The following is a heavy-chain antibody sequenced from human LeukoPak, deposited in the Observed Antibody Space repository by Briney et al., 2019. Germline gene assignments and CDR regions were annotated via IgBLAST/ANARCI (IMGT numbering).Heavy chain of an antibody. CDR1: GFTFSSYG. V-gene: IGHV3-33*01. J-gene: IGHJ6*02. CDR3: ARDDDGIYGMDV. Sequence: GGSLRLSCAASGFTFSSYGMHWVRQAPGKGLEWVAVIWYDGSNKYYADSVKGRFTISRDNSKNTLYLQMNSLRAEDTAVYYCARDDDGIYGMDVWGQGTTVTVSS. CDR2: IWYDGSNK.